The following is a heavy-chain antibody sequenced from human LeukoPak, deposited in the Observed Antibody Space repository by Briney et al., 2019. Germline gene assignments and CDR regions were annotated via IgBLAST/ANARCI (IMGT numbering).Heavy chain of an antibody. J-gene: IGHJ6*03. CDR1: GDSVSGYY. Sequence: SETLSLTCTVSGDSVSGYYGSWIRQPPGKGLEWIGYFYTSANTNYNPSLKSRVSMSVDTSKNQFSLKLSSVTAADTAVYYCARGLRDEERHYGYYYMDVWGKGTTVTVSS. CDR2: FYTSANT. D-gene: IGHD3-22*01. V-gene: IGHV4-4*09. CDR3: ARGLRDEERHYGYYYMDV.